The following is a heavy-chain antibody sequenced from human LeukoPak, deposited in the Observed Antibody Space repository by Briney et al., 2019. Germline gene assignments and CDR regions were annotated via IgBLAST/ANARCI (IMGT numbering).Heavy chain of an antibody. CDR3: AKGIVIVSATGVDY. CDR2: IRYDGSNK. D-gene: IGHD2/OR15-2a*01. J-gene: IGHJ4*02. V-gene: IGHV3-30*02. Sequence: GVSLRLSCAASGFTFSTSGMHWVRQAPGKGLEWVAFIRYDGSNKYYGDSVKGRFTISRDNSKNTLYLQMNSLRAEDTAVYYCAKGIVIVSATGVDYWGQGTLVTVSS. CDR1: GFTFSTSG.